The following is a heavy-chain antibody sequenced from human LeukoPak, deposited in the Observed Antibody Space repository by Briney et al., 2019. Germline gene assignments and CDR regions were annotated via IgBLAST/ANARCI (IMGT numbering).Heavy chain of an antibody. CDR2: IYHSGST. CDR1: GGSISSYY. Sequence: PSETLSLTCTVSGGSISSYYWSWIRQPPGKGLEWIGYIYHSGSTDYNPSLKSRVTISVDTSESQFSLKLTSVTAADTAVYYCATLTTVVTAYYFDHWGQGTLVTVSS. V-gene: IGHV4-4*09. D-gene: IGHD4-23*01. CDR3: ATLTTVVTAYYFDH. J-gene: IGHJ4*02.